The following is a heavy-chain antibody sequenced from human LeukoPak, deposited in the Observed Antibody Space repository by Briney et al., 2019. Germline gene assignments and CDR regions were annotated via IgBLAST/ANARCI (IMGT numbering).Heavy chain of an antibody. Sequence: ASVKVSCKASGYTFTSYDINWVRQATGQGLEWMGWMNPNSGNTGYAQKFQGRVTITRDTSASTAYMELSSLRSEDTAVYYCARVDQTSGWYPDYWGQGTLVTVSS. J-gene: IGHJ4*02. CDR2: MNPNSGNT. V-gene: IGHV1-8*01. CDR3: ARVDQTSGWYPDY. D-gene: IGHD6-19*01. CDR1: GYTFTSYD.